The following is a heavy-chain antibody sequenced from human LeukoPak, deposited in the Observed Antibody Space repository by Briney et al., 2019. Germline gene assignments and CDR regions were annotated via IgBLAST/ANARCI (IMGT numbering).Heavy chain of an antibody. D-gene: IGHD3-22*01. CDR1: GGFISSYY. V-gene: IGHV4-59*01. J-gene: IGHJ3*02. Sequence: PSETLSLTCTVSGGFISSYYWSWIRQPPGKGLEWIGYIYYSGSTNYNPSLKSRVTISVDTSKNQFSLKLSSVTAADTAVYYCARYDDYYDSSGYYADAFDIWGQGTMVTVSS. CDR3: ARYDDYYDSSGYYADAFDI. CDR2: IYYSGST.